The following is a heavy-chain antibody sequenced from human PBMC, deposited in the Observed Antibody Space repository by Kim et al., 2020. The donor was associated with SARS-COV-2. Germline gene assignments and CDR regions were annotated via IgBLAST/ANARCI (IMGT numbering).Heavy chain of an antibody. D-gene: IGHD6-13*01. CDR3: ARQSSSSYDY. J-gene: IGHJ4*02. CDR2: IYYSGST. V-gene: IGHV4-39*01. CDR1: GGSISSISYY. Sequence: SETLSLTCTVSGGSISSISYYWGWIRQPPGKGLEWIGSIYYSGSTYYNPSLKSRVTISVDTSKNQFSLKLSSVTAADTAVYYCARQSSSSYDYWGQGTLVTVSS.